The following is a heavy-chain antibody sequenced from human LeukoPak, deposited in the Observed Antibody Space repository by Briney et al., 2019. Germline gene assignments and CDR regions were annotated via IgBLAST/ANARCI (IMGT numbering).Heavy chain of an antibody. J-gene: IGHJ6*02. V-gene: IGHV4-4*02. CDR1: GGSISSSNW. CDR3: ARANLVVVPTAIYYYGMDV. CDR2: IFHSGST. Sequence: SETLSLTCAVSGGSISSSNWWTWVRQPPGKGLEWIGEIFHSGSTNYNPSLKSRVTISVDKSKNQFSLKLSSVTAADTAVYYCARANLVVVPTAIYYYGMDVWGQGTTVTVSS. D-gene: IGHD2-2*01.